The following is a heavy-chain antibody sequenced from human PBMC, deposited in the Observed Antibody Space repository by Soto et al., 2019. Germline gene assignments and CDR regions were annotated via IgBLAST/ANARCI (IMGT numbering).Heavy chain of an antibody. CDR3: ARLPTVTTQGYYYYYMDV. CDR2: ISAYNGNT. J-gene: IGHJ6*03. D-gene: IGHD4-17*01. CDR1: GYTFTSYG. Sequence: ASVKVSCKASGYTFTSYGISWVRQAPGQGLEWMGWISAYNGNTNYAQKLQGRVTMTTDTSTSTAYMELRSLRSDDTAVYYCARLPTVTTQGYYYYYMDVWGKGTTVTVSS. V-gene: IGHV1-18*01.